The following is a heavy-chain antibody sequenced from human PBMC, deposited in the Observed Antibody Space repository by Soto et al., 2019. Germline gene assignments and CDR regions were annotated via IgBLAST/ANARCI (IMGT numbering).Heavy chain of an antibody. CDR2: INHSGTI. CDR1: GGSFSGYY. V-gene: IGHV4-34*01. CDR3: ARAARTLVTSYSLDV. J-gene: IGHJ6*02. D-gene: IGHD2-21*02. Sequence: SSETLSLTCAVYGGSFSGYYWTWIRQPPGKGLEWIGEINHSGTINFNPSLESRLTISLDTSKKHFSLKLTSVTDADTAAYYCARAARTLVTSYSLDVWGQGTTVTVSS.